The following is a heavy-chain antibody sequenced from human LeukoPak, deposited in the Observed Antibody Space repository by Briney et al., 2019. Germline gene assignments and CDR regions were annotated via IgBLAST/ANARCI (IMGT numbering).Heavy chain of an antibody. CDR3: ARGNSGSYNWFDP. D-gene: IGHD1-26*01. CDR1: GFIVRGNY. CDR2: IYSGGST. V-gene: IGHV3-53*01. J-gene: IGHJ5*02. Sequence: GGSLRLSCAATGFIVRGNYMSWVRQAPGKGLEWVSVIYSGGSTYYADSVKGRFTISRDNSKNTLYLQMNSLRVEDTAVYYCARGNSGSYNWFDPWGQGTLVTVSS.